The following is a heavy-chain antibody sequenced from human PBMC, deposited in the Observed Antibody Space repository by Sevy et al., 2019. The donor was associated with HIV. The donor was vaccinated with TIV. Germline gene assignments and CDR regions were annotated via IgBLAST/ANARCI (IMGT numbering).Heavy chain of an antibody. V-gene: IGHV3-53*01. CDR3: ARAKAGDYFDY. Sequence: GGSLRLSCAASGFTVSTNYMSWVRQPPGKGLEWVSVVYSGGTTYYADSVKGRFTISRDSSQNTLYLQMNDLRADDTAVYYCARAKAGDYFDYWGQGTLVTVSS. CDR1: GFTVSTNY. CDR2: VYSGGTT. D-gene: IGHD4-17*01. J-gene: IGHJ4*02.